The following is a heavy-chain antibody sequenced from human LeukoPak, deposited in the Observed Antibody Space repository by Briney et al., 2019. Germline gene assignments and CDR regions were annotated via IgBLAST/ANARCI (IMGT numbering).Heavy chain of an antibody. J-gene: IGHJ4*02. Sequence: PGGSLRLSCAASGFTFSSYSMNWVRQAPGKGLECVSSISSSSSTIYYADSVKGRFTISRDNAKNSLYLQMNSLRAEDTAVYYCARAGDYDFSTDDYWGQGTLVTVSS. D-gene: IGHD3-3*01. V-gene: IGHV3-48*01. CDR1: GFTFSSYS. CDR2: ISSSSSTI. CDR3: ARAGDYDFSTDDY.